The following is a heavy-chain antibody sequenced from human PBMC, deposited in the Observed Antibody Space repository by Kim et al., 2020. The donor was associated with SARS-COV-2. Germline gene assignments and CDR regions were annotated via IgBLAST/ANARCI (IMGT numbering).Heavy chain of an antibody. CDR2: INTNTGNP. CDR1: GYTFTSYA. V-gene: IGHV7-4-1*02. J-gene: IGHJ2*01. D-gene: IGHD6-13*01. Sequence: ASVKVSCKASGYTFTSYAMNWVRQAPGQGLEWMGWINTNTGNPTYAQGFTGRFVFSLDTSVGTAYLQISSLKAEDTAVYYCARREREAAAGLYWYFDLWGRGTLVTVSS. CDR3: ARREREAAAGLYWYFDL.